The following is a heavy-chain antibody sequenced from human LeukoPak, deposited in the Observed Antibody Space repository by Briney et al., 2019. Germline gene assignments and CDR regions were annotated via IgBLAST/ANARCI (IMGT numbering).Heavy chain of an antibody. V-gene: IGHV1-2*02. J-gene: IGHJ4*02. Sequence: ASVKVSCRASGYTFSGHYMHWVRQAPGQGLEWMGWINPNTGGTNYAQKFQGGVTMTRDTSISTVYMELRSLRSDDTAVYYCARDMCDFLSAAYYFDYWGQGTLVTVSS. CDR3: ARDMCDFLSAAYYFDY. CDR2: INPNTGGT. D-gene: IGHD3-3*01. CDR1: GYTFSGHY.